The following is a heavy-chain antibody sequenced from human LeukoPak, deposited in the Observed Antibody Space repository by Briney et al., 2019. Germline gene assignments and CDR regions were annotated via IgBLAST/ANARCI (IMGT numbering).Heavy chain of an antibody. D-gene: IGHD1-1*01. Sequence: GGSLRLSCAASGFTFSSYAMSWVRQAPGKGLQWVSAISGSGGSTYYADSVKGRFTIPRDNSKNRLSLQVNSLRAEDTAVYYCARGRTETYFDYWGQGTLVTVSS. J-gene: IGHJ4*02. CDR2: ISGSGGST. CDR1: GFTFSSYA. V-gene: IGHV3-23*01. CDR3: ARGRTETYFDY.